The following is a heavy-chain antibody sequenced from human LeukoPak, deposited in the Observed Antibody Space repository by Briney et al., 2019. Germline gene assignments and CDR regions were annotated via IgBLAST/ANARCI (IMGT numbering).Heavy chain of an antibody. CDR2: IKPDGTTK. J-gene: IGHJ4*02. V-gene: IGHV3-7*01. CDR3: ARDNYDSSGYYY. Sequence: PGGSLRLSCAASGFPFSSYSMTWVRQAPGKGLEWVANIKPDGTTKFYVDSVKGRFTISRDNSKNTLYLQMNSLRAEDTAVYYCARDNYDSSGYYYWGQGTLVTVSS. D-gene: IGHD3-22*01. CDR1: GFPFSSYS.